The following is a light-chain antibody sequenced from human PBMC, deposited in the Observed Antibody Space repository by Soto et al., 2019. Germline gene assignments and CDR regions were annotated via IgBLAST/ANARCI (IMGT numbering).Light chain of an antibody. J-gene: IGKJ1*01. CDR3: QKYDSVPWT. CDR2: AAS. Sequence: DIQMTQSPSSLSASVGDRVTITCRASQGIRNNLAWYQQKPGKVPKLLIYAASALQSGVPSRFSGSGSGTEFTLTISSLQPEDFATYYCQKYDSVPWTFGQGTRVEV. V-gene: IGKV1-27*01. CDR1: QGIRNN.